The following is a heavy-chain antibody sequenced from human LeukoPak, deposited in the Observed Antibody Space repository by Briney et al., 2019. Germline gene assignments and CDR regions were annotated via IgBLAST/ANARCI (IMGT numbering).Heavy chain of an antibody. CDR2: ISSSGSTI. J-gene: IGHJ3*02. V-gene: IGHV3-11*01. CDR1: GFTFSDYY. Sequence: GGSLRLSCAASGFTFSDYYMSWIRQAPGKGLEWVSYISSSGSTIYYADSVRGRFTISRDNAKNSLYLQMNSLRAEDTAVYYCARDISGYSHDAFDIWGQGTMVTVSS. CDR3: ARDISGYSHDAFDI. D-gene: IGHD3-22*01.